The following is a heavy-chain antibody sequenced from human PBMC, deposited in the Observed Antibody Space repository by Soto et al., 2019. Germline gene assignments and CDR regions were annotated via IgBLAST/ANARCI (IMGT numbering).Heavy chain of an antibody. D-gene: IGHD6-19*01. Sequence: EVLLVESGGGLVKPGGSRRLSCAASGFTFSSYSMNWVRQAPGKGLEWVSSISSSSSYIYYADSVKGGCTISTANDKNSLYLQMNSLRAEDTAVYYCPGKGAVEGWANRYCGQGTLVTVSS. CDR3: PGKGAVEGWANRY. V-gene: IGHV3-21*01. CDR1: GFTFSSYS. CDR2: ISSSSSYI. J-gene: IGHJ4*02.